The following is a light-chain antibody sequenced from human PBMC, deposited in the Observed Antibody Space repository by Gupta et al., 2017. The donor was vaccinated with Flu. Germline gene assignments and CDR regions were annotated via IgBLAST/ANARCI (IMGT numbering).Light chain of an antibody. CDR2: DDN. Sequence: SSVLTQPPSVSVSPGQTARITCGGNNFGSKSAHWYQQKPGQAPVLVIYDDNERPSGIPERFAGSNAWNTATLITMRVEGVEEADEDGHVCESRIDDARWVFGGGTKLTVL. J-gene: IGLJ2*01. CDR1: NFGSKS. CDR3: HVCESRIDDARWV. V-gene: IGLV3-21*02.